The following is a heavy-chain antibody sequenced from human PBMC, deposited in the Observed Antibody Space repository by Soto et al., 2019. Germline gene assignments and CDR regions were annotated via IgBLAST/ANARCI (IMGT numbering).Heavy chain of an antibody. V-gene: IGHV3-23*01. D-gene: IGHD7-27*01. J-gene: IGHJ2*01. Sequence: EVQVLESGGGLVQTGGSLRLSCAGSGFTFINYAMNWVRQAPGKGLEWVSSISGGGDAAFFPDSVRGRFTISRDNPKNTVTLQMNSLGVDDTAVYYCERKILGSTTRPNYWYFDLLGRGTLVTVSS. CDR3: ERKILGSTTRPNYWYFDL. CDR2: ISGGGDAA. CDR1: GFTFINYA.